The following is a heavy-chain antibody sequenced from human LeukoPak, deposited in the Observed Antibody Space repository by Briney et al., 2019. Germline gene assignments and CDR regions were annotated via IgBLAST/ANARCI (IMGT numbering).Heavy chain of an antibody. Sequence: SETLSLTCTVSGGSISSYYWSWIRQPAGKGLEWIGRIYTTGSTNNNPSLKSRVTMSVDTSKNQFSLKLSSVTAADTAVYYCARETRGCCSSTSCYSYYYMDVWGKGTTVTVSS. CDR3: ARETRGCCSSTSCYSYYYMDV. CDR1: GGSISSYY. V-gene: IGHV4-4*07. D-gene: IGHD2-2*02. CDR2: IYTTGST. J-gene: IGHJ6*03.